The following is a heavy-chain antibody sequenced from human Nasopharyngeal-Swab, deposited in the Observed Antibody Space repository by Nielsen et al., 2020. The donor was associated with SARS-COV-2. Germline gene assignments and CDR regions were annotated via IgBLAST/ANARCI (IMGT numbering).Heavy chain of an antibody. V-gene: IGHV1-18*01. CDR1: GYTFTSYG. D-gene: IGHD4-17*01. J-gene: IGHJ4*02. Sequence: ASVKVSCKASGYTFTSYGISWVRQAPGQGLEWMGWISAYNGNTNYAQKLQGRATMTTDTSTSTAYMELRSLRSDDTAVYYCARDRGWRYGDYRSDYWGQGTLVTVSS. CDR3: ARDRGWRYGDYRSDY. CDR2: ISAYNGNT.